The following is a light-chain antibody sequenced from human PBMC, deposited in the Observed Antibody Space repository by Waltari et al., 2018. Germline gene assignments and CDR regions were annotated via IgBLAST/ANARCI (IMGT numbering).Light chain of an antibody. Sequence: DIQMTQSPSSLSASVGDGVAITCRASHDISNYLNWYQQKPGKAPKLLIYDASNLETGVPSRFSGSGFGTDFTFTISSLQPEDIATYFCQHYKNLPYTFGQGTKLEIK. CDR2: DAS. J-gene: IGKJ2*01. CDR3: QHYKNLPYT. V-gene: IGKV1-33*01. CDR1: HDISNY.